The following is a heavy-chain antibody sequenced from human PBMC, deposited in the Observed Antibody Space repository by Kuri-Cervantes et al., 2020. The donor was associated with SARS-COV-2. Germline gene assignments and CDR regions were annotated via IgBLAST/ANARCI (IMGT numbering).Heavy chain of an antibody. D-gene: IGHD2-2*01. Sequence: ASVKVSCKAPETTFPNYDINWVRQATGRGLEWMGMVKTNSGNTLYAQIFQGRVTMTRDTSTSTVYMELSRLRSDDTAVYYCARDFGFSVLLYWSDPWGQGTLVTVSS. CDR1: ETTFPNYD. J-gene: IGHJ5*02. CDR3: ARDFGFSVLLYWSDP. V-gene: IGHV1-8*01. CDR2: VKTNSGNT.